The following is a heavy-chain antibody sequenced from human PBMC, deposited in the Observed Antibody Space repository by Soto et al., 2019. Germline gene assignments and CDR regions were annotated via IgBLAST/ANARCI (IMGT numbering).Heavy chain of an antibody. V-gene: IGHV5-51*01. D-gene: IGHD2-2*01. CDR3: ARGYCTTTICDPWFDP. Sequence: GESLKISCTGVGYSFTSYWIGWVRQMPGKGLEWMGIIYPGDSDTRYSPSFQGQVTISTDKSITTAYLQWSSLKASDTAMYYCARGYCTTTICDPWFDPWGQGTLVTVSS. CDR1: GYSFTSYW. J-gene: IGHJ5*02. CDR2: IYPGDSDT.